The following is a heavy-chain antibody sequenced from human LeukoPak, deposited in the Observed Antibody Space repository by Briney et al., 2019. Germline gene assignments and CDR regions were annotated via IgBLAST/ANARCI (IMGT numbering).Heavy chain of an antibody. CDR3: AREGGPYRPLDY. Sequence: PSETLSLTCGVSGGSITSTNYWSLGRQPPGKGLGGIGEVNLQGSTNYNPSLMGRVAISVDMSKNHISLQLTSVTAADTAVYYCAREGGPYRPLDYSGQGALVTVSS. J-gene: IGHJ4*02. V-gene: IGHV4-4*02. CDR2: VNLQGST. CDR1: GGSITSTNY.